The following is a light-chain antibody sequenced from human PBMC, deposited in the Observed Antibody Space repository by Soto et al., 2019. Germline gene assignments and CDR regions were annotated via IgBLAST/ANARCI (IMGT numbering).Light chain of an antibody. Sequence: QSALTQPASVSGSPGQSITISCTGTSSDVGSYTLVSWYQQHPGKAPKLMIYEGSKRPSGVSNRFSGSKSGNTASLTISGLQAEDEAAYYCCSYAGSSTLKFGGGTKLTVL. V-gene: IGLV2-23*01. CDR2: EGS. CDR3: CSYAGSSTLK. J-gene: IGLJ2*01. CDR1: SSDVGSYTL.